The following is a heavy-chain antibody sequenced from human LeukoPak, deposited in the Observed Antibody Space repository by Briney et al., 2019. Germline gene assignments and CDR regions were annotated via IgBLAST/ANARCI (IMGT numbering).Heavy chain of an antibody. J-gene: IGHJ4*02. D-gene: IGHD3-22*01. Sequence: ASVKVSCKASGGTFSSYAISWVRQAPGQGLEWMGGIIPIFGTANYAQKFQGRVTITADESTSTAYMELSSLRSEDTAVYYCARYYHYYDSSGYMNWGQGTLVTVSS. CDR1: GGTFSSYA. V-gene: IGHV1-69*01. CDR2: IIPIFGTA. CDR3: ARYYHYYDSSGYMN.